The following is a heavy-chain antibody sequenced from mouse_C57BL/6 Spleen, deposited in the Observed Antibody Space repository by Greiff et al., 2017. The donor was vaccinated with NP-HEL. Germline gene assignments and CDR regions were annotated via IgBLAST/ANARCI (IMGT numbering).Heavy chain of an antibody. Sequence: VQRVESGPGLVAPSQSLSITCTVSGFSLTSYGVDWVRQPPGKGLEWLGVIWGGGSRNYNSDLMSRRSISNATSKSQVFLKMNSLQPDDTAMYYCAKQGNYYGSSYGYFDVWGTGTTVTVSS. CDR1: GFSLTSYG. CDR2: IWGGGSR. V-gene: IGHV2-9*01. D-gene: IGHD1-1*01. J-gene: IGHJ1*03. CDR3: AKQGNYYGSSYGYFDV.